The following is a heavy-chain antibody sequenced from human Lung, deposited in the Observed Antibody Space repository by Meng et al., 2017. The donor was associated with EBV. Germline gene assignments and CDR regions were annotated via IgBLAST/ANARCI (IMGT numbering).Heavy chain of an antibody. V-gene: IGHV7-4-1*02. CDR1: GDTVSTDT. D-gene: IGHD4-23*01. CDR3: ASGGNFDP. Sequence: VRLVQAGSEVQKPGASWKVCCKASGDTVSTDTRNWVRQAHGRGLEWMGWISTDTGTSTYTQGFTVRFVVSLDTSVSTPYLQISSLMAEDTAVYYCASGGNFDPWGQGTLVTVSS. CDR2: ISTDTGTS. J-gene: IGHJ5*02.